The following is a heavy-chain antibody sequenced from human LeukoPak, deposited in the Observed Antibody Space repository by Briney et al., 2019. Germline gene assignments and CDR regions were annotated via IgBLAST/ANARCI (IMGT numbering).Heavy chain of an antibody. J-gene: IGHJ4*02. D-gene: IGHD3-22*01. Sequence: GGSLRLSCAASGFTVSSNYMSWVRQAPGKGLEWVSVIYSGGNIYYADSVKGRFTISRDNSKNTLYLRMNSLRAEDTAVYYCAGSGDDDSSGYRDYWGQGTLVTVSS. CDR1: GFTVSSNY. CDR2: IYSGGNI. V-gene: IGHV3-53*01. CDR3: AGSGDDDSSGYRDY.